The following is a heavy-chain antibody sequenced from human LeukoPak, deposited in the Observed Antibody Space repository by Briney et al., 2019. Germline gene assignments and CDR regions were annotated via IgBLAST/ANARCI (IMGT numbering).Heavy chain of an antibody. V-gene: IGHV4-39*01. J-gene: IGHJ4*02. CDR3: ARHRCSSTSCPIDH. D-gene: IGHD2-2*01. CDR1: GCSISSCSYY. Sequence: SETLSLTCTVSGCSISSCSYYWAWIPQPPGKGLEWTGSIYYSGSTYYNPSLKSRVTISVDTSKNKLSLKLSSVTAAETAVYYCARHRCSSTSCPIDHWGQGTLVTVSS. CDR2: IYYSGST.